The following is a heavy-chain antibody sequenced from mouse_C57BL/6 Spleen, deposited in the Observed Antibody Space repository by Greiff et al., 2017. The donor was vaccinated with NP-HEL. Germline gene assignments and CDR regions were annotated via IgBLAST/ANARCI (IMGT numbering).Heavy chain of an antibody. CDR3: AKSGYNYDAWFAY. CDR1: GYTFTGYW. CDR2: ILPGSGST. D-gene: IGHD2-12*01. J-gene: IGHJ3*01. Sequence: VKLQESGAELMKPGASVKLSCKATGYTFTGYWIEWVKQRPGHGLEWIGEILPGSGSTNYNEKFKGKATVTADTSSNTAYMQLGSPTTEESAIYYCAKSGYNYDAWFAYWGQGTLVTVSA. V-gene: IGHV1-9*01.